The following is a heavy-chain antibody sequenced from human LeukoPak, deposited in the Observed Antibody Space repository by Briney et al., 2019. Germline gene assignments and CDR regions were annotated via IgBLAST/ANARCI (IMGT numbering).Heavy chain of an antibody. CDR1: GVSFDDYY. V-gene: IGHV4-34*01. Sequence: SETLSLTCAVSGVSFDDYYWSWVRQTPGKGLEWIGEINHSGYTNDSPSLKSRVTLSIDTSRKQSSLNLRSVTVADTGIYYCTRMTAGHDYWGQGTLVTVSS. J-gene: IGHJ4*02. D-gene: IGHD2-21*02. CDR2: INHSGYT. CDR3: TRMTAGHDY.